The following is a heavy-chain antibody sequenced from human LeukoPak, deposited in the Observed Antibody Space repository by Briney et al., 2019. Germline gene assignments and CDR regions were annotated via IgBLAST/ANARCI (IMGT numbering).Heavy chain of an antibody. CDR2: ISGSGGST. CDR1: GFTFSSYA. CDR3: AKDQVWIVVGSFDY. J-gene: IGHJ4*02. D-gene: IGHD3-22*01. Sequence: GGSLRLSCAASGFTFSSYAMSWVRQAPGKGLEWVSGISGSGGSTYYADSVKGRFTISRDNSKNTLYLQMTSPRAEGTAVYYCAKDQVWIVVGSFDYWGQGTLVTVSS. V-gene: IGHV3-23*01.